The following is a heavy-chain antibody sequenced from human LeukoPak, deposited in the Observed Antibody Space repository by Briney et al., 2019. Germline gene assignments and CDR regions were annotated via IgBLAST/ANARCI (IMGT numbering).Heavy chain of an antibody. CDR1: GGSFSGYY. Sequence: PSETLSLTCAVYGGSFSGYYWSWIRQPPGKGLEWIGYVYNSESTNYNPSLQSRVTISVDTSKNQFSLRLSSVTAADTAVYYCARIGWEIQIFDHWGQGTLVTVSS. D-gene: IGHD1-26*01. J-gene: IGHJ4*02. CDR2: VYNSEST. V-gene: IGHV4-59*01. CDR3: ARIGWEIQIFDH.